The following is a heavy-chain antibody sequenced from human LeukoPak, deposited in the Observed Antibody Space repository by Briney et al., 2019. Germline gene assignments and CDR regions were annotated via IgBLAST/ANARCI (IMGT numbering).Heavy chain of an antibody. CDR2: MNPNSDNT. D-gene: IGHD3-10*02. CDR1: GYTFTSYD. CDR3: ARRTLTTFGIVLNYEAFDI. J-gene: IGHJ3*02. Sequence: ASVKVSCKASGYTFTSYDINWVRQATGQGLEWMGWMNPNSDNTYYVQKFQSRVTMTKNTTINTAYMEQSSLRSEDTPVYYCARRTLTTFGIVLNYEAFDIWGQGTMVTVSS. V-gene: IGHV1-8*01.